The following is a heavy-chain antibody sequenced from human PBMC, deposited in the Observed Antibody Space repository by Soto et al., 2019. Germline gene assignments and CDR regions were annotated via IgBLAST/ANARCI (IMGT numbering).Heavy chain of an antibody. CDR1: GFTFDDYA. J-gene: IGHJ4*02. Sequence: PGGSLRLSCAASGFTFDDYAMHWFRQAPGKGLEWVSGIVGGGDSTYYADSVKGRFTISRDNSKNTLHLEMNSLRAEDTAVYFCAKESRGIAPTVTGYWGQGTQVTVSS. D-gene: IGHD6-13*01. V-gene: IGHV3-23*01. CDR2: IVGGGDST. CDR3: AKESRGIAPTVTGY.